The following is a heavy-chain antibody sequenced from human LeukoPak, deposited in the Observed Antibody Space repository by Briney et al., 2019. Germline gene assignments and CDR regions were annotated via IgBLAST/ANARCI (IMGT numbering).Heavy chain of an antibody. Sequence: SETLFLTCAVSGGSISSSGYSWSWIRQPPGKGLEWIGYIYHSGSTYYNPSLKSRVTISVDRSKSQFSLKLSSVTAADTAVYYCARGGGSSGSGFDYWGQGTLVTVSS. V-gene: IGHV4-30-2*01. J-gene: IGHJ4*02. CDR1: GGSISSSGYS. D-gene: IGHD3-22*01. CDR3: ARGGGSSGSGFDY. CDR2: IYHSGST.